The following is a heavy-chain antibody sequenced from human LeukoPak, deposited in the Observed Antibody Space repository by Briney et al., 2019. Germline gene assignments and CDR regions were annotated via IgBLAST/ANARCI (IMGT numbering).Heavy chain of an antibody. CDR1: ASTFSNDA. J-gene: IGHJ6*02. CDR2: VSYDETNK. Sequence: GGSLRLSCAASASTFSNDAIHWVRQAPGKGLEWVAVVSYDETNKYYADSVKGRFTISRDNSKNTLYLQINSLRVEDTAVYYCAKPTTAARPTGRNYGMDVWGQGTTVTVSS. CDR3: AKPTTAARPTGRNYGMDV. D-gene: IGHD6-13*01. V-gene: IGHV3-30-3*01.